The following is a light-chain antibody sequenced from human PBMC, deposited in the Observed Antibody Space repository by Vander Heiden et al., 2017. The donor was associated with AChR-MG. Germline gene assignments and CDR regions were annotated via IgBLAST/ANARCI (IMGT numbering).Light chain of an antibody. Sequence: TVLPQSPRTLSLSPGERATLSCRASQFVSSGYLAWYLQKPGQAPRLLIFGASKRATGIPDRFSASGSGTDFTLTISRLEPEDFAVYYCQHYGDSSWTFGQGTKVEV. J-gene: IGKJ1*01. V-gene: IGKV3-20*01. CDR2: GAS. CDR3: QHYGDSSWT. CDR1: QFVSSGY.